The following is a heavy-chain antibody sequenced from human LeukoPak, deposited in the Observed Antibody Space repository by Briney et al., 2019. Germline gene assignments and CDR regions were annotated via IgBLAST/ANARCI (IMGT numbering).Heavy chain of an antibody. D-gene: IGHD3-9*01. J-gene: IGHJ4*02. Sequence: SETLSLTCTVSGGSISSGGYYWSWIRQHPGKGLEWIGYIYYSGSTYYNPSLKSRVTISVDTSKNQFSLKLSSVTAADTAVYYCASSLWTYDILTGYGYWGQGTLVTVSS. CDR2: IYYSGST. CDR3: ASSLWTYDILTGYGY. CDR1: GGSISSGGYY. V-gene: IGHV4-61*08.